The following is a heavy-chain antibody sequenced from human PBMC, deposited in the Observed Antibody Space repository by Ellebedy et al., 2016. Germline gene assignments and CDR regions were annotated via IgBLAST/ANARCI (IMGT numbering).Heavy chain of an antibody. D-gene: IGHD5-12*01. V-gene: IGHV3-23*01. J-gene: IGHJ3*02. CDR1: GFTFSSYA. CDR2: ISGSGGST. Sequence: GESLKISCAASGFTFSSYAMSWVRQAPGKGLEWASAISGSGGSTYYADSVKGRFTISRDNSKNTLYLQMNSLRAEDTAVYYCAKDLNPAWLRLFRPDAFDIWGQGTMVTVSS. CDR3: AKDLNPAWLRLFRPDAFDI.